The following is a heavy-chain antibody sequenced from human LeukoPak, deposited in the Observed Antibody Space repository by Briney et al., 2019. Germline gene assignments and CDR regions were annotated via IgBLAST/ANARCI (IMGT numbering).Heavy chain of an antibody. CDR3: ARVGDYWDFEH. J-gene: IGHJ4*02. V-gene: IGHV3-66*01. CDR1: GFTVSNKY. Sequence: GGSLRLSCVASGFTVSNKYMSWVRQAPGKGLEWVSVLYNAGSTYYADSVKGRFTISRDNAKNSLFLQLNSLRADDTAVYYCARVGDYWDFEHWGQGTLVTVSS. CDR2: LYNAGST. D-gene: IGHD3-16*01.